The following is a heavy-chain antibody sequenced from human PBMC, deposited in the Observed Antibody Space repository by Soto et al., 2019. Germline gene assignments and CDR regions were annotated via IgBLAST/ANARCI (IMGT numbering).Heavy chain of an antibody. CDR1: GFTFSSYS. Sequence: GGSLRLSCAASGFTFSSYSMNWVRQAPGKGLEWVSSISSSSSYIYYADSVKGRFTISRDNAKNSLYLQMNSLRAEDTAVYYCARDQPDIVVVVAALDAFDIWGQGTMVTVSS. V-gene: IGHV3-21*01. CDR3: ARDQPDIVVVVAALDAFDI. J-gene: IGHJ3*02. CDR2: ISSSSSYI. D-gene: IGHD2-15*01.